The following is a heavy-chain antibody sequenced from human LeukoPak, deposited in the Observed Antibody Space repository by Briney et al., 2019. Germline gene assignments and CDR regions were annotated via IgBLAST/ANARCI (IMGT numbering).Heavy chain of an antibody. D-gene: IGHD3-22*01. CDR1: GGSFSGYY. V-gene: IGHV4-34*01. Sequence: PSETLSLTCAVYGGSFSGYYWSWIRQPPGKGLEWIGEINHSGSTNYNPSLKSRVTISVDTSKNQFSLKLSSVTAADTAVYYCARPPYYYDSSGYYYEGGVDYWGQGTLVTVSS. J-gene: IGHJ4*02. CDR2: INHSGST. CDR3: ARPPYYYDSSGYYYEGGVDY.